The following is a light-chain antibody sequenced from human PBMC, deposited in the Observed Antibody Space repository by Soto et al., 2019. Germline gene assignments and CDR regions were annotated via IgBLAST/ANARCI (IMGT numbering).Light chain of an antibody. CDR3: QSYDSSNTRV. CDR2: GNS. CDR1: SSNIGAGYD. Sequence: QSVLTQPPSVSGAPGQRVTISCTGSSSNIGAGYDVHWYQQLPGTAPKLLIYGNSNRPSGVPDRFSGSKSGTSASLAITGLQAEDEADYYCQSYDSSNTRVLGTGTKVTVL. V-gene: IGLV1-40*01. J-gene: IGLJ1*01.